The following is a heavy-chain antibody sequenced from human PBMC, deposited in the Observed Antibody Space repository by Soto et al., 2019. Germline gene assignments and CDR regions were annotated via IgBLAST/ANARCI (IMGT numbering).Heavy chain of an antibody. D-gene: IGHD4-17*01. CDR3: ASAAFYSSDYGGSYYYYGMDV. CDR2: IIPIFGTA. Sequence: ASVKVSCKASGGTFSSYAISWVRQAPGQGLEWMGGIIPIFGTANYAQKFQGRVTITADESTSTAYMELSSLRSEDTAVYYCASAAFYSSDYGGSYYYYGMDVWGQGTKVTVSS. V-gene: IGHV1-69*13. CDR1: GGTFSSYA. J-gene: IGHJ6*02.